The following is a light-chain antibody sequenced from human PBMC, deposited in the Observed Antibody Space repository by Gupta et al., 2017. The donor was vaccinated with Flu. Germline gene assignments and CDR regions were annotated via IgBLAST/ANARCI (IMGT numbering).Light chain of an antibody. CDR3: SSYAGTNSVV. CDR1: TSDVARYKP. Sequence: QSAFTHPPPASGSPGQSVTLSCTGTTSDVARYKPVSWYQQYPGKAPKLIIYEIKQRPSGVPDRFSGSKSSNTASLTVAGLQAEDGCDYYCSSYAGTNSVVFGGGTKLTVL. J-gene: IGLJ3*02. V-gene: IGLV2-8*01. CDR2: EIK.